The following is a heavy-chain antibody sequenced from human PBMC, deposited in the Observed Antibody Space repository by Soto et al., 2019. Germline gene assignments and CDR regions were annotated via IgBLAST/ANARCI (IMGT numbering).Heavy chain of an antibody. CDR3: ARELERRGGWFDP. Sequence: EVQLVESGGGLVKPGGSLRLSCAASGFTFSSYSMNWVRQAPGKGLEWVSSISSSSRYVYYADSVKGRFTISRDNAKNSLYLQMNSLRAEDTAVYYCARELERRGGWFDPWGQGTLVTVSS. J-gene: IGHJ5*02. D-gene: IGHD1-1*01. CDR2: ISSSSRYV. CDR1: GFTFSSYS. V-gene: IGHV3-21*01.